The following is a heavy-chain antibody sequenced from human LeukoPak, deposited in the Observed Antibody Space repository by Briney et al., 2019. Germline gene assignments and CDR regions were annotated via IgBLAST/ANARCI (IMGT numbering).Heavy chain of an antibody. V-gene: IGHV4-59*01. Sequence: PSETLSLTCTVSGGSISSYYWSWIRQPPGKGLEWIGYIYYSGSTYYNPSLKSRVTISVDTSKNQFSLKLSSVTAADTAVYYCARGSLHFDYWGQGTLVTVSS. CDR1: GGSISSYY. J-gene: IGHJ4*02. CDR3: ARGSLHFDY. CDR2: IYYSGST.